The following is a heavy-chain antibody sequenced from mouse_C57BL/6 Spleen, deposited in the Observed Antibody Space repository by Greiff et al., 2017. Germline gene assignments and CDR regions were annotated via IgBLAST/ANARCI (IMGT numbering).Heavy chain of an antibody. CDR3: TSHDGGFAY. J-gene: IGHJ3*01. CDR2: IDPETGGT. Sequence: VKLQESGAELVRPGASVTLSCKASGYTFTDYEMHWVKQTPVHGLEWIGAIDPETGGTAYNQKFKGKAILTADKSSSTAYMELRSLTSEDSAVYYCTSHDGGFAYWGQGTLVTVSA. D-gene: IGHD2-12*01. CDR1: GYTFTDYE. V-gene: IGHV1-15*01.